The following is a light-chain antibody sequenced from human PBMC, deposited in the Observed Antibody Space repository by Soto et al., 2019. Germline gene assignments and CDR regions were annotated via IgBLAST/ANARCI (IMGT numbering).Light chain of an antibody. CDR1: SSDVGGSNY. CDR3: GSYTSSSTLYV. Sequence: QSALTQPASVSGSPGQSITISFTGTSSDVGGSNYVSWYQQHPVKAHKLMIYDVSNRPSGVSSRFSGSKSGNTASLTISGLQAEDEAAYYCGSYTSSSTLYVFGTGTKLTVL. J-gene: IGLJ1*01. V-gene: IGLV2-14*01. CDR2: DVS.